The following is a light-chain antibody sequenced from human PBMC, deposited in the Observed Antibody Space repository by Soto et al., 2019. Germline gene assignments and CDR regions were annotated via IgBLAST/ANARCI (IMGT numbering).Light chain of an antibody. V-gene: IGKV1-39*01. J-gene: IGKJ2*01. CDR1: QSISSY. Sequence: DIQMTQSPSSLSASVGDRVTITCRASQSISSYLNWYQQKPGKAPKLLIYAASSLQSGVPSSFSGSGSVTDFTLTITSLQPEDFATYYSQQSYSTPYTFGQGTKLEIK. CDR3: QQSYSTPYT. CDR2: AAS.